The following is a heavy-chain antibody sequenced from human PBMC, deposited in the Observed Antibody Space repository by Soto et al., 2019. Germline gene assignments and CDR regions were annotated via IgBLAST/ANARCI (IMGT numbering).Heavy chain of an antibody. CDR3: AKLASPCGSTGCFSTKRVFDI. D-gene: IGHD2-2*01. V-gene: IGHV3-23*01. J-gene: IGHJ3*02. CDR2: LSGGGDYT. CDR1: GLTFSNYA. Sequence: HGGYLRLYCVASGLTFSNYAMTWVRLAPEKGLGWVSALSGGGDYTYYADSVKGRFTISRDNSKNTLYLQLTSLRAEDTAVYSCAKLASPCGSTGCFSTKRVFDIWGQGTMVTVSS.